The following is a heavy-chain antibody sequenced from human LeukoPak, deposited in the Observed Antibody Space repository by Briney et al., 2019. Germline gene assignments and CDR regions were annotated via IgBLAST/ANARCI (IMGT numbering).Heavy chain of an antibody. D-gene: IGHD5-18*01. CDR1: GFTFSSFA. CDR2: ISYDGSNK. CDR3: ASSQLWWSFDY. Sequence: GGSLRLSCAASGFTFSSFAMHWVRQAPGKGLEWVAVISYDGSNKYYADSVKGRFTISRDNSKNTLYLQMNSLRAEDTAVYYCASSQLWWSFDYWGQGTLVTVSS. J-gene: IGHJ4*02. V-gene: IGHV3-30-3*01.